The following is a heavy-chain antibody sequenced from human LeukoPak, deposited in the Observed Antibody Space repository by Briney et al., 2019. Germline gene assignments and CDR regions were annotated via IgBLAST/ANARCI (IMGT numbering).Heavy chain of an antibody. CDR1: GFTFGSYW. V-gene: IGHV3-7*01. J-gene: IGHJ4*02. D-gene: IGHD4-17*01. CDR2: IQPDGSQG. CDR3: TRDPLYGALDS. Sequence: GGSLRLSCVASGFTFGSYWMTWVRQAPGKGLEWVANIQPDGSQGLYVDSVKGRFIISRDNAKKSLYMQMNSLRAEDTAVYYCTRDPLYGALDSWGQGTLVTVSS.